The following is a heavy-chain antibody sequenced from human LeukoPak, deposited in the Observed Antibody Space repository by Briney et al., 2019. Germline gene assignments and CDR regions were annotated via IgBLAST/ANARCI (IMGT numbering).Heavy chain of an antibody. CDR1: GDSIRRSY. J-gene: IGHJ4*02. CDR2: IYYSGSA. D-gene: IGHD2-15*01. Sequence: SETLSLTCAVSGDSIRRSYWSWIRQPPGETLEWVGYIYYSGSANYNPSLQDRVSMSVDTSQNQLTLRLSAEPAADTPVYYCARESGRQRSGQLHQGGQGLLDTLPS. CDR3: ARESGRQRSGQLHQ. V-gene: IGHV4-59*01.